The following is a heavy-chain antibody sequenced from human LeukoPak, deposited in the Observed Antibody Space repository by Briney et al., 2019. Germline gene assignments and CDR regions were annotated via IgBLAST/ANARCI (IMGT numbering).Heavy chain of an antibody. D-gene: IGHD5-18*01. CDR3: ATLGGYSYGYNY. CDR2: IYYSGST. J-gene: IGHJ4*02. CDR1: GGSISSSSYY. V-gene: IGHV4-39*01. Sequence: SETLSLTCTVSGGSISSSSYYWGWIRQPPGKGLERIGSIYYSGSTYYNPSLKSRVTISVDTSKNQFSLKLSSVTAADTAVYYCATLGGYSYGYNYWGQGTLVTVSS.